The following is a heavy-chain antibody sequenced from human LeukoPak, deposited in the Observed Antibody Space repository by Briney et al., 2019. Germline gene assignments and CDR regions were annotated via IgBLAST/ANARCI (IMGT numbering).Heavy chain of an antibody. CDR2: INHSGST. Sequence: SETLSLTCAVYGGSFSGYYWSWIRQPPGKGLEWIGEINHSGSTNNSPSLKGRVTISIDTSKNQFSLKVSSVTAADTAVYYCARINDYSSSIDYWGQGTLVTVSS. CDR1: GGSFSGYY. V-gene: IGHV4-34*01. J-gene: IGHJ4*02. D-gene: IGHD6-6*01. CDR3: ARINDYSSSIDY.